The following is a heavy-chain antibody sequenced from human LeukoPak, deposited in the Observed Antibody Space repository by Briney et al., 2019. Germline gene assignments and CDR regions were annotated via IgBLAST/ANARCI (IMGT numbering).Heavy chain of an antibody. CDR3: ARGYYYDSSGYLYYYYYGMDV. CDR1: GGTFSSYA. CDR2: IIPIFGTG. Sequence: AVKVSCKAAGGTFSSYAISWVRQAPGQGLEWMGGIIPIFGTGNYAQKVQGRGTITADESTRTAYLELSSLGSEDTAVYYCARGYYYDSSGYLYYYYYGMDVWGQGTTVTVSS. J-gene: IGHJ6*02. V-gene: IGHV1-69*13. D-gene: IGHD3-22*01.